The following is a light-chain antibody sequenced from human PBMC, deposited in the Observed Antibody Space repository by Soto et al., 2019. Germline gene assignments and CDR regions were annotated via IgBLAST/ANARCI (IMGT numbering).Light chain of an antibody. CDR2: DAY. CDR1: QSVPNSY. V-gene: IGKV3-11*01. J-gene: IGKJ5*01. CDR3: QQRSNWLPIT. Sequence: EIVLTQSPGTLSLSPGERATLSCRASQSVPNSYLAWYQQKPGQAPRLLIYDAYNRATGIPPRFSGSGSGTDFTLTISSLEPEDFAVYYCQQRSNWLPITFGQGTRLEIK.